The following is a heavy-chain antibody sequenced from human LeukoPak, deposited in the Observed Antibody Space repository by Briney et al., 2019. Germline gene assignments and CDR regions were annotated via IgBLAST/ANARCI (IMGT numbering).Heavy chain of an antibody. J-gene: IGHJ3*02. Sequence: GGSLRLSCAASGFTFSSYAMSWVRQAPGKGLEWVSSISSSSSYIYYADSVKGRFTISRDNAKNSLYLQMNSLRAEDTAVYYCARDRGDSSSWYGRGRDDAFDIWGQGTMVTVSS. CDR3: ARDRGDSSSWYGRGRDDAFDI. CDR1: GFTFSSYA. CDR2: ISSSSSYI. D-gene: IGHD6-13*01. V-gene: IGHV3-21*01.